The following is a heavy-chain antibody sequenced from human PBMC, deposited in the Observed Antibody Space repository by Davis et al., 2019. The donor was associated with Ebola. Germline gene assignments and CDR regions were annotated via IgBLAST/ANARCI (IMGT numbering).Heavy chain of an antibody. D-gene: IGHD2/OR15-2a*01. CDR2: IGGSGGST. V-gene: IGHV3-23*01. Sequence: PGGSLRLSCAASGFTFSSYWMHWVSQAPGKGLEWVSAIGGSGGSTYYADSVKGRFSISRDNSKNTLYLQMNSLRAEDTAVYYCATGAFFVRNYVVYWGQGTLVTVSS. CDR1: GFTFSSYW. J-gene: IGHJ4*02. CDR3: ATGAFFVRNYVVY.